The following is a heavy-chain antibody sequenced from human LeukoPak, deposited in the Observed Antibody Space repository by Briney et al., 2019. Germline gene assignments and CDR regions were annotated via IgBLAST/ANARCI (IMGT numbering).Heavy chain of an antibody. CDR2: IYTSGST. V-gene: IGHV4-61*02. D-gene: IGHD6-19*01. CDR3: AGSSGWSNDAFDI. CDR1: GDSISSGSYY. Sequence: SSETLSLTCTVSGDSISSGSYYWSWIRQPAGKGLEWIGRIYTSGSTNYNPSLKSRVTISVDTSKNQFSLKLSSVTAADTAVYYCAGSSGWSNDAFDIWGQGTMVTVSS. J-gene: IGHJ3*02.